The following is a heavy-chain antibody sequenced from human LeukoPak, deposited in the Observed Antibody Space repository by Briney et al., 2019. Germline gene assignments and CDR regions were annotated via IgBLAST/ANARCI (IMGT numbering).Heavy chain of an antibody. D-gene: IGHD5-18*01. CDR3: ARLFQAAVTAQTLYYFDY. V-gene: IGHV5-51*01. CDR2: IYPGDSDT. J-gene: IGHJ4*02. CDR1: GYSFTSYW. Sequence: GESLQISCKGSGYSFTSYWIGWVRQMPGKGLEWMGIIYPGDSDTRYSPSFQGQVTISADKSISTAYLQWSSLKASDTAMYYCARLFQAAVTAQTLYYFDYWGQGTLVTVSS.